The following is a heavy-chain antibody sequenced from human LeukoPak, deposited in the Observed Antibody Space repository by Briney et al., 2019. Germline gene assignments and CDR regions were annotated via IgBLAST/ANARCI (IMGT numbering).Heavy chain of an antibody. D-gene: IGHD3-3*01. CDR1: GFTFSNVR. CDR3: TTDFLSRYFGS. Sequence: GGSLRLSCVASGFTFSNVRMSWVRPAPGKGLEWVGRIKTKTAGGTTDYAAPVKGRFTISRNDSKNMVYLQMNSLKIEDTAVYYCTTDFLSRYFGSWGQGTLVTVSS. V-gene: IGHV3-15*01. CDR2: IKTKTAGGTT. J-gene: IGHJ5*01.